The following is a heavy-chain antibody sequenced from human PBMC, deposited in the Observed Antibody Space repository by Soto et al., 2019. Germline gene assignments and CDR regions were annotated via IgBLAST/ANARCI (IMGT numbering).Heavy chain of an antibody. V-gene: IGHV3-30*18. CDR3: AKDRSVPAASYYYYYGMDV. D-gene: IGHD2-2*01. J-gene: IGHJ6*02. CDR2: ISYDGSNK. CDR1: GFTFSSYG. Sequence: QVQLVESGGGVVQPGRSLRLSCAASGFTFSSYGMHWVRQAPGKGLEWVAVISYDGSNKYYADSVKGRFTISRDNSKNTLYLQMNSLRAEDTAVYYCAKDRSVPAASYYYYYGMDVWGQGTTVTVSS.